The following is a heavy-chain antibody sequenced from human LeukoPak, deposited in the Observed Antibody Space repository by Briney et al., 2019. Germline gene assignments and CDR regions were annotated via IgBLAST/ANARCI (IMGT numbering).Heavy chain of an antibody. CDR3: ARPNTMVRGVIRDAFDI. CDR1: GYSFTSYW. D-gene: IGHD3-10*01. CDR2: IYPGDSDT. J-gene: IGHJ3*02. Sequence: GESLKISCKGSGYSFTSYWIGRVRQMPGKGLEWMGIIYPGDSDTRYSPSFQGQVTISADKSISTAYLQWSSLKASDTAMYYCARPNTMVRGVIRDAFDIWGQGTMVTVSS. V-gene: IGHV5-51*01.